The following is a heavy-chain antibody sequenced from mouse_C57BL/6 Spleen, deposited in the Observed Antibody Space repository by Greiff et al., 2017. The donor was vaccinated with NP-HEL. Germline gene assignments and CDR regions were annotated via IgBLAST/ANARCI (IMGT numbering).Heavy chain of an antibody. CDR2: IDPENGDT. Sequence: EVKLMESGAELVRPGASVKLSCTASGFNITDDYMHWVKQRPEQGLEWIGWIDPENGDTEYASKFKGKATMTADTSSNTAYLQLSRLTSKDTAGYYYNTGPDYYGSSYRPYCDYWGQGTTLTVSS. CDR3: NTGPDYYGSSYRPYCDY. D-gene: IGHD1-1*01. V-gene: IGHV14-4*01. J-gene: IGHJ2*01. CDR1: GFNITDDY.